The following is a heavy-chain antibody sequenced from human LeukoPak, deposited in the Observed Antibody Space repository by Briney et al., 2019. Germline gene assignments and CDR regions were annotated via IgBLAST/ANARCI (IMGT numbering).Heavy chain of an antibody. J-gene: IGHJ6*03. Sequence: PGGSLRLSCAASGFTFSSYSMNWVRQAPGKGLEWVSSISSSSSYIYYADSVKGRFTISRDNAKNSLYLQMNSLRAEDTAVYYCARVRDGYKPPKLSSYYYMDVWGKGTTVTISS. CDR2: ISSSSSYI. CDR1: GFTFSSYS. D-gene: IGHD5-24*01. CDR3: ARVRDGYKPPKLSSYYYMDV. V-gene: IGHV3-21*01.